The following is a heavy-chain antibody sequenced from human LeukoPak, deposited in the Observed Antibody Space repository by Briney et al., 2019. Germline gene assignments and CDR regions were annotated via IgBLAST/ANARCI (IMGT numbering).Heavy chain of an antibody. Sequence: GGSLRLSCAASGFTFSSYGMHWVRQAPGKGLEWVAVISYDGSNKYYADSVKGRFTISRDNSKNTLYLQMNSLRAEDTAVYYCAKDGEATYSSGWYGYFDYWGQGILVTVSS. CDR2: ISYDGSNK. J-gene: IGHJ4*02. D-gene: IGHD6-19*01. CDR1: GFTFSSYG. CDR3: AKDGEATYSSGWYGYFDY. V-gene: IGHV3-30*18.